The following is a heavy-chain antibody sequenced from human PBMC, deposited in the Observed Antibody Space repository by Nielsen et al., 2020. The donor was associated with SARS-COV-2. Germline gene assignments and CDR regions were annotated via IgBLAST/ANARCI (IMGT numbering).Heavy chain of an antibody. CDR2: ISSSSSYT. D-gene: IGHD5-12*01. CDR1: GFTLSDYY. Sequence: GGSVRLPCAASGFTLSDYYMSWIRQAPGKGLEWVSYISSSSSYTNYADSVKGRFTISRDNAKNSLYLQMNSLRAEDTAVYYCARVLMGGYASYYYYYYGMDVWGQGTTVTVSS. CDR3: ARVLMGGYASYYYYYYGMDV. V-gene: IGHV3-11*05. J-gene: IGHJ6*02.